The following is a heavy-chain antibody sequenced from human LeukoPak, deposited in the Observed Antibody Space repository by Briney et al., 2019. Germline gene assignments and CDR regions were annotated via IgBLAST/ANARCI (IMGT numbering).Heavy chain of an antibody. CDR1: GYTFTSYY. Sequence: ASVKVSCNASGYTFTSYYMHWVRQAPGQGLEWMGIINPSGGTTDYAQKFQGRVTMTRDTSTSTVYMELSSLRSEDTAVYYCARGHVSRRYYDNSDYLDWFDPWGQGTLVTVSS. V-gene: IGHV1-46*01. J-gene: IGHJ5*02. CDR2: INPSGGTT. D-gene: IGHD3-22*01. CDR3: ARGHVSRRYYDNSDYLDWFDP.